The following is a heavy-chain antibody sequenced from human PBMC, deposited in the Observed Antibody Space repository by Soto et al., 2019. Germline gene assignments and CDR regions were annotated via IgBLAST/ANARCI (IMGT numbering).Heavy chain of an antibody. CDR2: ISSSSDTI. J-gene: IGHJ4*02. CDR1: GCTFSSYS. CDR3: VRDAYDYSNDY. V-gene: IGHV3-48*02. D-gene: IGHD3-16*01. Sequence: PGGSLRLSCAASGCTFSSYSMNWVRQPPGKGLEWVSYISSSSDTIFYAGSVKGRVTISRDNAKITLYLQMNSLTDEYTAVYNCVRDAYDYSNDYWGQGTLVTVSS.